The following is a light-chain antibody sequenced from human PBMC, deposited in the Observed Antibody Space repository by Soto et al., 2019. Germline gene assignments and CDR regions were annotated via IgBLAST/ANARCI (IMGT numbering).Light chain of an antibody. CDR3: SPYTISNPHQIV. J-gene: IGLJ1*01. CDR2: DVT. CDR1: SSDVGGYNY. V-gene: IGLV2-14*03. Sequence: QSALTQPASVSGSPGQSITISCTGTSSDVGGYNYVSWYQHHPGKAPKLIIYDVTNPPSGVSNPFSSSNASNTTSLTISGLQPEDEAYYCSSPYTISNPHQIVFGAATELTF.